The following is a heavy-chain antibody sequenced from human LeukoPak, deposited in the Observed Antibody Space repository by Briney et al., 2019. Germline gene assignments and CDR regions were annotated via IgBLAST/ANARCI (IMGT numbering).Heavy chain of an antibody. CDR1: GFTLSSYA. CDR2: IRGSGGST. Sequence: GGSLRLSCAASGFTLSSYAMSWVRQAPGKGLEGVAGIRGSGGSTYYADSVKGRITISRDHSQNTLYLQMNTLRAEDSAVYFCPKSFAKYSSSSIDYYMDVWGKGTTVTVSS. D-gene: IGHD6-6*01. J-gene: IGHJ6*03. V-gene: IGHV3-23*01. CDR3: PKSFAKYSSSSIDYYMDV.